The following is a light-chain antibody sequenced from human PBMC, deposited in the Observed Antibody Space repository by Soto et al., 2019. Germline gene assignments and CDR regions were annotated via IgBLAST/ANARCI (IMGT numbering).Light chain of an antibody. CDR3: LQNNRYPWT. CDR1: QDISDF. CDR2: AAS. Sequence: DIQMTQSPSAMSASVGGRVTITCRASQDISDFLAWFQQKPGEVPKRLIYAASSLESGVPSRFSGSGSGTEFTLTISSLQPEDFATYYCLQNNRYPWTFGQGTKVDIK. J-gene: IGKJ1*01. V-gene: IGKV1-17*03.